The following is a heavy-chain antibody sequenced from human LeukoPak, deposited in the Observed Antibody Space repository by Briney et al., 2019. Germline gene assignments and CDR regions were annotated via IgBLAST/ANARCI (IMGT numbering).Heavy chain of an antibody. V-gene: IGHV3-49*03. CDR3: TREVDTRSPY. D-gene: IGHD1-26*01. Sequence: LKLPITTCGFSLGDYTMGWLRHPTGKAIEWLGFIRSAHYGGTTEYVASVRGRFTISRDDSKSIAYLQMNSLKTEDTAVYYCTREVDTRSPYWGQGTLVTVSS. CDR1: GFSLGDYT. CDR2: IRSAHYGGTT. J-gene: IGHJ4*02.